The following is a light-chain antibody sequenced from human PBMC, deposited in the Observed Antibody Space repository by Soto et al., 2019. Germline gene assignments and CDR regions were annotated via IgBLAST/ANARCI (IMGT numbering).Light chain of an antibody. Sequence: QSVLTQPASVSGAPGQRVTISCTGSSSNIGSYYDVHWYQQLPGTAPKLLIYADDNRPSGVPDRFSGSKSGTSASLAITGLQAEDEADYYCQSFDTSLSGWVFGGGTKLTV. CDR3: QSFDTSLSGWV. J-gene: IGLJ3*02. CDR1: SSNIGSYYD. V-gene: IGLV1-40*01. CDR2: ADD.